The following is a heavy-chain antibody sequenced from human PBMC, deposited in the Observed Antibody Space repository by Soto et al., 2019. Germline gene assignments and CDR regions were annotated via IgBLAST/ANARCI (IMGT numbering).Heavy chain of an antibody. CDR2: IYSGGNK. Sequence: EVQLVETGGGLIQPGGSLRLSCAASGFNVSTNYMSWVRQAPGQGLEWVSVIYSGGNKYYAESVKGRFTISRDNSTNTLYIQMNSVRVEDTAVYYCARDRNIAGRYYHYGMDVWGQGTTVTVS. J-gene: IGHJ6*02. D-gene: IGHD6-6*01. V-gene: IGHV3-53*02. CDR1: GFNVSTNY. CDR3: ARDRNIAGRYYHYGMDV.